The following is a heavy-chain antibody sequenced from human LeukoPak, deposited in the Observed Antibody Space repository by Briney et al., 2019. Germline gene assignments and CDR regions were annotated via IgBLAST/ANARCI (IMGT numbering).Heavy chain of an antibody. Sequence: GGSLRLSCAASGFTVSSNYMSWVRQAPGKRLEWVSVIYSGGSTYYADSVKGRFTISRDNSKNTLYLQMNSLRAEDTAVYYCARVYSSGWYYFDYWGQGTLVTVSS. CDR3: ARVYSSGWYYFDY. CDR2: IYSGGST. D-gene: IGHD6-19*01. J-gene: IGHJ4*02. V-gene: IGHV3-53*01. CDR1: GFTVSSNY.